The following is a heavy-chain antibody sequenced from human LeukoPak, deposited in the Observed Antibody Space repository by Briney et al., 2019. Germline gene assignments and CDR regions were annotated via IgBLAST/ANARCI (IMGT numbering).Heavy chain of an antibody. CDR3: AKDGGGYSYYGMDV. D-gene: IGHD5-12*01. J-gene: IGHJ6*02. V-gene: IGHV3-9*01. CDR2: ISWNSGNI. CDR1: GFTFDDYA. Sequence: GRSLRLSCAASGFTFDDYAMHWVRHAPGKGLEWVSGISWNSGNIGYADSMKGRFTISRDNAKNSLYLQVNSLRAEDTALYYCAKDGGGYSYYGMDVWGQGTTVTVSS.